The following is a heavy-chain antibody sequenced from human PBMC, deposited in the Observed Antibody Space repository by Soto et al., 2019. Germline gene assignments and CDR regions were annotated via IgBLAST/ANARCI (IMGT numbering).Heavy chain of an antibody. CDR3: AVVVPSAMPDH. CDR2: IYSSGRT. CDR1: CGSISSSSYY. J-gene: IGHJ4*02. D-gene: IGHD2-2*01. Sequence: SETLSLTCTVSCGSISSSSYYWGWIRQPPGRGLEWIGSIYSSGRTYYNPSLKSRVTISVDTSKNQFSLKLSSVTAADTAVYYCAVVVPSAMPDHWGQGTLVTVSS. V-gene: IGHV4-39*01.